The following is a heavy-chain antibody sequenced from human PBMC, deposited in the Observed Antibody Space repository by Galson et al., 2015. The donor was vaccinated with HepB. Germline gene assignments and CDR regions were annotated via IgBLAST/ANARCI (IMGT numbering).Heavy chain of an antibody. CDR3: ARVFDDYGPPNY. CDR1: GFYFSSYS. CDR2: ITTCNYK. V-gene: IGHV3-21*01. J-gene: IGHJ4*02. Sequence: SLRLSCAASGFYFSSYSMTWVRQAPGKGLEWVSSITTCNYKYQADSLKGRFTIYRDNAKNSLYLQMNSLRAEDTAVYYCARVFDDYGPPNYWGQGTLVTVSS. D-gene: IGHD4-17*01.